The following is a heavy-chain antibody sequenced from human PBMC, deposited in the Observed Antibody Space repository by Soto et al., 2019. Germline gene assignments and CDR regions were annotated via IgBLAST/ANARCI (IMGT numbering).Heavy chain of an antibody. D-gene: IGHD3-16*02. Sequence: GGSLRLSCAASGFTFSSYAMSWVRQAPGKGLEWVSAISGSGGSTYYADSVKGRFTISRDNSKNTLYLQMNSLRAEDTAVYYCAKTGLHLGELSLCVDYWGQGTLVTVSS. CDR3: AKTGLHLGELSLCVDY. J-gene: IGHJ4*02. CDR2: ISGSGGST. V-gene: IGHV3-23*01. CDR1: GFTFSSYA.